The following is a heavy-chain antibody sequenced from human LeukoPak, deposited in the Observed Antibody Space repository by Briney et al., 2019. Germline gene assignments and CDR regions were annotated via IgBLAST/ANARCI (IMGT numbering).Heavy chain of an antibody. D-gene: IGHD6-19*01. CDR1: GGSISSYY. CDR3: ARDPSGSSGWYDAFDI. CDR2: IYYNGST. Sequence: SETLSLTCTVSGGSISSYYWSWIRQPPWKGLEWIGYIYYNGSTNYNPSLKSRDTISVDTSKNHFSLKLSSVTAADTAVYYGARDPSGSSGWYDAFDIWGQGTMVTVSS. V-gene: IGHV4-59*01. J-gene: IGHJ3*02.